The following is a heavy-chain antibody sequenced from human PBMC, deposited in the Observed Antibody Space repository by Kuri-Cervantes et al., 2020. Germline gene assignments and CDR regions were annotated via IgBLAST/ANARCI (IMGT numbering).Heavy chain of an antibody. Sequence: SVKVSCKASGGTFSSYAISWVRQAPGQGLEWMGGIIPIFGTANYAQKFQGRVTITADKSTSTAYMELSSLRSDDTAVYYCARDRLRHRDDILTPAGYWGQGTLVTVSS. V-gene: IGHV1-69*06. CDR1: GGTFSSYA. CDR2: IIPIFGTA. J-gene: IGHJ4*02. D-gene: IGHD3-9*01. CDR3: ARDRLRHRDDILTPAGY.